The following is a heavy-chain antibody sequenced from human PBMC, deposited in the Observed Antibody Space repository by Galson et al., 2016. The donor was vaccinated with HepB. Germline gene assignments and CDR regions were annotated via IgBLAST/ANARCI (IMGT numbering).Heavy chain of an antibody. Sequence: SLRLSCAVSGVTVSNYFMSWVRQAPGKGLEWVSLIYSGGSTDYADSVKGRFTISRDNSKNTLYLHMNSLRVEDTAVYYCARDPGGGPTHGYWGQGTLVTVSS. J-gene: IGHJ4*02. CDR1: GVTVSNYF. D-gene: IGHD3-16*01. V-gene: IGHV3-66*01. CDR3: ARDPGGGPTHGY. CDR2: IYSGGST.